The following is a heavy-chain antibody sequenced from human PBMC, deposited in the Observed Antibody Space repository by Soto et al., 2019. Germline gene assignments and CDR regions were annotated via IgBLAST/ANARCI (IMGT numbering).Heavy chain of an antibody. V-gene: IGHV3-48*01. Sequence: GGSLRLSCAASGFTFSSYSMNWVRQAPGKGLEWVSYISSSSSTIYYADSVKGRFTISRANAKNSLYLQMNSLRAEDTAVYYCARDSDYDFWSGYYWLSGKIFDYWGQGTLVTVSS. J-gene: IGHJ4*02. D-gene: IGHD3-3*01. CDR1: GFTFSSYS. CDR2: ISSSSSTI. CDR3: ARDSDYDFWSGYYWLSGKIFDY.